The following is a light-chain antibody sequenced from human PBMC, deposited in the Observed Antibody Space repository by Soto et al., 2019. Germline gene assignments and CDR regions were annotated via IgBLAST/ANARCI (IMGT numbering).Light chain of an antibody. CDR1: QGIRNY. V-gene: IGKV1-27*01. Sequence: DIQMTQSPSSLSASVGDRVTITCRASQGIRNYLAWFQQKPGKVPQLLIYAASTLHSGVPSRFSGSGSGTDFTLTITSLQPEDAATYYCQRYNGAPRTFGQGTKVEIK. CDR3: QRYNGAPRT. CDR2: AAS. J-gene: IGKJ1*01.